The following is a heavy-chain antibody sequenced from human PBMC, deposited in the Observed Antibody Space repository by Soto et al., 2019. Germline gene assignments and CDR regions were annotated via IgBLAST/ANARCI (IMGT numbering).Heavy chain of an antibody. CDR1: GGSISSYY. Sequence: SDTLSLTCTVSGGSISSYYWSWIRQPPGKGLEWIGYIYYSGSTNYNPSLKSRVTISVDTSKNQFSLKLSSVTAADTAVYYCARARWAARYAFDIWGQGTMVTVSS. J-gene: IGHJ3*02. V-gene: IGHV4-59*01. CDR3: ARARWAARYAFDI. CDR2: IYYSGST. D-gene: IGHD6-6*01.